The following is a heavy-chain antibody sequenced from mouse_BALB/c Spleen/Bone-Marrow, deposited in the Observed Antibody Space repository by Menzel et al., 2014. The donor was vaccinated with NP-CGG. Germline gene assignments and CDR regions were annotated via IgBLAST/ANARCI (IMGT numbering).Heavy chain of an antibody. V-gene: IGHV5-17*02. Sequence: EVMLVESGGGLVQPGGSRKLSCAASGFTFSSFGMHWVRRAPERGLEWVAYISSGSGTIFYADTVKGRFTISRDNPKNTLFLQMTSLRSEDSAMYYCARGGNWEDFDYWGQGTTLTVSS. CDR3: ARGGNWEDFDY. D-gene: IGHD4-1*01. CDR1: GFTFSSFG. CDR2: ISSGSGTI. J-gene: IGHJ2*01.